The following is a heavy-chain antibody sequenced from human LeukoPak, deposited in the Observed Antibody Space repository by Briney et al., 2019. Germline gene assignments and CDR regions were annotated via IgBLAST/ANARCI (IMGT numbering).Heavy chain of an antibody. CDR1: GLTFSSYA. V-gene: IGHV3-23*01. CDR3: AKGKWSTVTMDFDY. CDR2: ISGSGGST. Sequence: PGGSLRLSCAASGLTFSSYAMSWVRQAPGKGLEWVSAISGSGGSTYYADSVKGRFTISRDNSKNTLYLQMNSLRAEDTAIYYCAKGKWSTVTMDFDYWGQGTLVTVSS. J-gene: IGHJ4*02. D-gene: IGHD4-4*01.